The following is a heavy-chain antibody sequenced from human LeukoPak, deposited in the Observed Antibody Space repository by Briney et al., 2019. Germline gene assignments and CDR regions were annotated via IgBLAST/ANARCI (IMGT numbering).Heavy chain of an antibody. CDR3: ARARDYSSGWYRTLDY. CDR1: GFTFSSYW. Sequence: GGSLRLSCAASGFTFSSYWMSWVRQAPGKGLEWVANIKQDGSEKYYVDSVKGRFTISRDNAKNSLYLQMNSLRAEDTAVYYCARARDYSSGWYRTLDYWGQGTLVTVSS. CDR2: IKQDGSEK. J-gene: IGHJ4*02. D-gene: IGHD6-19*01. V-gene: IGHV3-7*01.